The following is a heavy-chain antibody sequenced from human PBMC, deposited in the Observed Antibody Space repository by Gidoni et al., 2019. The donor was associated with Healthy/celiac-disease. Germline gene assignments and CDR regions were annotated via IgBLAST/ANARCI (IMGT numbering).Heavy chain of an antibody. CDR3: AKDRSSSSYSTKYYYYYGMDV. D-gene: IGHD6-6*01. J-gene: IGHJ6*02. CDR1: GFTFSSYA. V-gene: IGHV3-23*01. Sequence: EVQLLESGGGLVQPGGSLRLSCPASGFTFSSYAMSWVRQAPGKGLGWVSAISGSGGSTYYADSVKGRFTISRDNSKNTLYLQMNSLRAEDTAVYYCAKDRSSSSYSTKYYYYYGMDVWGQGTTVTVSS. CDR2: ISGSGGST.